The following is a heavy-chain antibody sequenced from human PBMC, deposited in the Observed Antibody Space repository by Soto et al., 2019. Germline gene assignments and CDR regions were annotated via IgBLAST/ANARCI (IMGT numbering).Heavy chain of an antibody. D-gene: IGHD1-26*01. V-gene: IGHV1-69*13. CDR1: GGTFSSYA. CDR2: IIPIFGTA. CDR3: ARAKWELHLAYSYYYGMDV. Sequence: SVKVSCKASGGTFSSYAISWVRQAPGQGLEWMGGIIPIFGTANYAQKFQGRVTITADESTSTAYMELSRLRSDDTAVYYCARAKWELHLAYSYYYGMDVWGQGTTVTVSS. J-gene: IGHJ6*02.